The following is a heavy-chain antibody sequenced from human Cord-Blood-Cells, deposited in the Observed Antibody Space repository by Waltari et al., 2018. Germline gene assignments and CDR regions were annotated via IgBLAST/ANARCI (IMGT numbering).Heavy chain of an antibody. V-gene: IGHV4-34*01. CDR3: AREGLGYCSSTSCYALDY. CDR2: INHSGST. D-gene: IGHD2-2*01. Sequence: QVQLQQWGAGLLKPSETLSPPCAVYGGSFSGSYWSWIPQPPGKGLEWIGEINHSGSTNYNPSLKSRVTISVDTSKNQFSLKLSSVTAADTAVYYCAREGLGYCSSTSCYALDYWGQGTLVTVSS. J-gene: IGHJ4*02. CDR1: GGSFSGSY.